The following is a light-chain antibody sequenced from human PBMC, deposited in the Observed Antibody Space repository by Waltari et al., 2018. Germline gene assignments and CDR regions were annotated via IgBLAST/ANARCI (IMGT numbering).Light chain of an antibody. CDR2: DNN. CDR3: ATWDYSLSVAV. CDR1: SSHIGSNY. V-gene: IGLV1-51*01. J-gene: IGLJ1*01. Sequence: QSVLTQPPSVSAAPGQRVTISCTGRSSHIGSNYVAWYQHIPGTAPKLLIFDNNKRPSGIPDRFSGSKSGTSATLGITGLQTGDEADYYCATWDYSLSVAVFGTGTTVSVL.